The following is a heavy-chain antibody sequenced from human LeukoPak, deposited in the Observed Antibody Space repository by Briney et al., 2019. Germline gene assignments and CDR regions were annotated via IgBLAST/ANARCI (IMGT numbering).Heavy chain of an antibody. CDR3: ARYDYGDYARP. Sequence: PSETLSLTCSVSGGSVSSSSHYWGWIRQSPGKGLEWIGSIFYNGNAYEDPSLKSRVTVSVDTSKNQFSLKLSSVTAADTAVYYCARYDYGDYARPWGQGTLVTVSS. CDR1: GGSVSSSSHY. D-gene: IGHD4-17*01. CDR2: IFYNGNA. J-gene: IGHJ5*02. V-gene: IGHV4-39*07.